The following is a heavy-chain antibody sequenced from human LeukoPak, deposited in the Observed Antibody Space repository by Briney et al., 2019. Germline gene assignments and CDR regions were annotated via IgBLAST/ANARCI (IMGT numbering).Heavy chain of an antibody. CDR1: GFTFSSYS. CDR3: ARDDYYGSGYDWFDP. Sequence: PGGSLRLSCAASGFTFSSYSMNWVRQAPGKGLEWVSSISSSSSYIYYADSVKGRFTISRDNAKNSLYLQMNSLRAEDTAVYYCARDDYYGSGYDWFDPWGQGTLVTVSS. J-gene: IGHJ5*02. V-gene: IGHV3-21*01. D-gene: IGHD3-10*01. CDR2: ISSSSSYI.